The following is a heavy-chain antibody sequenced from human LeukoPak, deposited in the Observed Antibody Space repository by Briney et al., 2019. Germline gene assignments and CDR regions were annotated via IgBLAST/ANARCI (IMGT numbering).Heavy chain of an antibody. CDR1: GGSISSSNW. Sequence: SGTLSLTCAVSGGSISSSNWWSWVRQPPGKGLEWIGEIYHSGSTNYNPSLKSRVTISVDKSKNQFSLKLSSVTAADTAVCYCARGGGYSYGYPFVYWGQGTLVTVSS. V-gene: IGHV4-4*02. D-gene: IGHD5-18*01. CDR3: ARGGGYSYGYPFVY. CDR2: IYHSGST. J-gene: IGHJ4*02.